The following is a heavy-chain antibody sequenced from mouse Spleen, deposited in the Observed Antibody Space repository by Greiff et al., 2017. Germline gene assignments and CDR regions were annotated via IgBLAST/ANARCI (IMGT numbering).Heavy chain of an antibody. CDR1: GYTFTSYW. J-gene: IGHJ1*01. V-gene: IGHV1-64*01. D-gene: IGHD2-1*01. Sequence: VQLVESGAELVKPGASVKLSCKASGYTFTSYWMHWVKQRPGQGLEWIGMIHPNSGSTNYNEKFKSKATLTVDKSSSTAYMQLSSLTSEDSAVYYCARTRYGNYEDFDVWGAGTTVTVSS. CDR2: IHPNSGST. CDR3: ARTRYGNYEDFDV.